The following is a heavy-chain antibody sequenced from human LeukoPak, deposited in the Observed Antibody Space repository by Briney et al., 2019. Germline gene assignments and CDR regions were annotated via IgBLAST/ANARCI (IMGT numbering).Heavy chain of an antibody. CDR2: IYHSGST. CDR1: GGSISSGGYY. V-gene: IGHV4-30-2*01. D-gene: IGHD3-10*01. Sequence: PSQTLSLTCTVSGGSISSGGYYWSWLWQPPGKGLEWIGYIYHSGSTYYNPSLKSRVTISVDRSKNQFSLKLSSVTAADTAVYYCARNSGDIDYWGQGTLVTVSS. J-gene: IGHJ4*02. CDR3: ARNSGDIDY.